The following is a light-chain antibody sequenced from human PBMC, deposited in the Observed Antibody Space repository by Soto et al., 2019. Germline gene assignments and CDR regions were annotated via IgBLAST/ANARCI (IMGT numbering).Light chain of an antibody. CDR2: GAS. CDR1: QSVSSH. V-gene: IGKV3-15*01. Sequence: VLTQSPATLSVSPGESSTPSCRASQSVSSHLAWYQQKPGQXPRXXIYGASTRATGSPARFSGSGSGTELTITISSLQSEDFEVYYCQHYNTWPWTFGQGTKVDIK. CDR3: QHYNTWPWT. J-gene: IGKJ1*01.